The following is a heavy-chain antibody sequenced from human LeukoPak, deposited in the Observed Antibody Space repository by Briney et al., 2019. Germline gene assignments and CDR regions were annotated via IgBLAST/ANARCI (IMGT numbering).Heavy chain of an antibody. CDR2: ISYDGSNK. Sequence: GRSLRLSCAASGFTFSSYGMHWVRQAPGKGLEWVAVISYDGSNKYYADSVKGRFTISRDNSKNTLYLQMNSLRAEDTAVYYCANNGDHRLYYFDYWGQGTLVTVSS. J-gene: IGHJ4*02. CDR1: GFTFSSYG. D-gene: IGHD4-17*01. CDR3: ANNGDHRLYYFDY. V-gene: IGHV3-30*18.